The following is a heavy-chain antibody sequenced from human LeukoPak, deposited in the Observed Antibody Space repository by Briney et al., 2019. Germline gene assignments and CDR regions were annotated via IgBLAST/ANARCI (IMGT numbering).Heavy chain of an antibody. CDR2: ISYDGSNK. CDR1: GFTFSAYA. Sequence: GGSLRLSSAASGFTFSAYAMHWVRQAPGKGLEWVAVISYDGSNKHYADSMKGRFTISRDNSKNTLYLQMNSLRAEDTAIYYCVRDRGTYRPIDYWGQGTLVTVSS. V-gene: IGHV3-30-3*01. CDR3: VRDRGTYRPIDY. D-gene: IGHD1-26*01. J-gene: IGHJ4*02.